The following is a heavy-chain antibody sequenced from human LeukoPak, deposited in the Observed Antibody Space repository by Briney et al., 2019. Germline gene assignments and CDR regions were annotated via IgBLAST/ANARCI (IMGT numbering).Heavy chain of an antibody. V-gene: IGHV3-23*01. J-gene: IGHJ4*02. CDR2: ISDSGDRT. CDR1: GFTFSSCV. CDR3: AKGVGASYYFDY. D-gene: IGHD3-16*01. Sequence: PGGSLRLSCAASGFTFSSCVMNWVRQAPGKGLEWVSAISDSGDRTSYADSVKGRFTISRDNSRNTVYLQMNSLRAEDTAVYYCAKGVGASYYFDYWGRGNLVTVSS.